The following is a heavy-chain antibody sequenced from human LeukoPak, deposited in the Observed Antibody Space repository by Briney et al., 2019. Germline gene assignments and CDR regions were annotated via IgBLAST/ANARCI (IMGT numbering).Heavy chain of an antibody. CDR2: VSSSSSYI. V-gene: IGHV3-21*01. CDR3: ARDARLSCSSTSCYTNFDY. J-gene: IGHJ4*02. Sequence: PGGSLRLSCAASGFTFSSYSMNWVRQAPGKGLEWVSYVSSSSSYIYYADSVKGRFTISRDNAKNSLYLQMNSLRAEDTAVYYCARDARLSCSSTSCYTNFDYWGQGTLVTVSS. D-gene: IGHD2-2*02. CDR1: GFTFSSYS.